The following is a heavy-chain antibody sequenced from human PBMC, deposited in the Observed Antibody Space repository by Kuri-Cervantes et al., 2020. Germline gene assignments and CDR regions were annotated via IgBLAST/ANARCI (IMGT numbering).Heavy chain of an antibody. CDR2: ISSSGSTI. V-gene: IGHV3-11*01. D-gene: IGHD2-21*01. J-gene: IGHJ6*02. CDR1: GFTFSDYY. CDR3: ARYSYYYGMDV. Sequence: GESLKISCAASGFTFSDYYMSWIRQAPGKGLEWVSYISSSGSTIYYADSVKGRFTISRDNAKNSLYLQMNSLRAEDTAVYYCARYSYYYGMDVWGQGTTVTVSS.